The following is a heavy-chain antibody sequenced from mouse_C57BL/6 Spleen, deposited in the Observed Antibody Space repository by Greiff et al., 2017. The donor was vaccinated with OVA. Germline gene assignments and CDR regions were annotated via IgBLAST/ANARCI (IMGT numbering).Heavy chain of an antibody. CDR2: IDPEVGEP. D-gene: IGHD1-1*01. Sequence: EVKLQESGAELVKPGASVKLSCTASGFNIKDYYMHWVKQRTEQGREWIGRIDPEVGEPKFAPKFQGKATITADTSSNTAYLQLSSLTSEDTAVYYCARYYYGSSYRYFDVWGTGTTDTVSS. J-gene: IGHJ1*03. CDR3: ARYYYGSSYRYFDV. CDR1: GFNIKDYY. V-gene: IGHV14-2*01.